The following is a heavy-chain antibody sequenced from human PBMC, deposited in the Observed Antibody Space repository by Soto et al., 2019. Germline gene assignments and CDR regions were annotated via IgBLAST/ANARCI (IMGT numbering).Heavy chain of an antibody. D-gene: IGHD5-12*01. V-gene: IGHV6-1*01. CDR2: TYFRSKWYN. CDR3: AKGDNLGPKTGYAFDP. Sequence: SQTLSLTCAISGDSVSSNTASWNWIRQSSSIGLEWLGRTYFRSKWYNDYAVSVKSRIIINPDTSNNQFSLQLNSVTPEDTAVYFCAKGDNLGPKTGYAFDPWGQGIMVTVS. J-gene: IGHJ5*02. CDR1: GDSVSSNTAS.